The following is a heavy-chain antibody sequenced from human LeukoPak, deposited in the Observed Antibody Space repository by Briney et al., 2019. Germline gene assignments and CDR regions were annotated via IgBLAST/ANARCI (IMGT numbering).Heavy chain of an antibody. V-gene: IGHV1-8*01. J-gene: IGHJ6*03. Sequence: ASVKVSCKASGYTLTSYDINWVRQATGQGLEWMGWMNPSSGNTGYAQKFQGRVSMTRNTSISTAYMELSSLRSEDTAVYYCARSIADRSYYYYMDVWGKGTTVTVSS. CDR3: ARSIADRSYYYYMDV. CDR1: GYTLTSYD. CDR2: MNPSSGNT. D-gene: IGHD6-6*01.